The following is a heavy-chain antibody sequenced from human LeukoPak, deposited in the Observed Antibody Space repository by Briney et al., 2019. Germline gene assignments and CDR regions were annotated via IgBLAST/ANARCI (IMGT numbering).Heavy chain of an antibody. D-gene: IGHD5-18*01. J-gene: IGHJ4*02. CDR1: GYSFTSYW. CDR2: IDPSDSYT. V-gene: IGHV5-10-1*01. CDR3: ARVGRHTAMVTFDY. Sequence: HGESLKISCKGSGYSFTSYWISWVRQMPGKGLEWMGRIDPSDSYTNYSPSFQGHVTISADKSISTAYLQWSSLKASDTAMYYCARVGRHTAMVTFDYWGQGALVTVSS.